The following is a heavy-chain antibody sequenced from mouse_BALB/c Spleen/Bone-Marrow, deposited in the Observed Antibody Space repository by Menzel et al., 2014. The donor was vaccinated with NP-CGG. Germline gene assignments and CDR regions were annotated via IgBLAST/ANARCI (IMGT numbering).Heavy chain of an antibody. Sequence: VXXGXSVKLSCTASGFNIKDTYMHWVKQRPEQGLEWIGRIDPANGNTKYDPKFQGKATITADTSSNTAYLQLSSLTSEDTAVYYCARNGNYGAWFAYWGQGTLVTVSA. CDR1: GFNIKDTY. V-gene: IGHV14-3*02. CDR3: ARNGNYGAWFAY. D-gene: IGHD2-1*01. CDR2: IDPANGNT. J-gene: IGHJ3*01.